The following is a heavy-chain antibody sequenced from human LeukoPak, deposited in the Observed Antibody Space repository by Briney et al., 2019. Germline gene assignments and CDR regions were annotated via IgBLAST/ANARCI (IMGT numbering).Heavy chain of an antibody. CDR1: GFTFSSYA. V-gene: IGHV3-64*01. J-gene: IGHJ6*02. CDR3: ARDGGLWFGELLVPVFSHYYYGMDV. Sequence: GRSLRLSCAASGFTFSSYAMHWVRQAPGKGLEYVSAISSNGGSTYYANSVKGRFTISRDNSKNTLYLQMGSLRAEDMAVYYCARDGGLWFGELLVPVFSHYYYGMDVWGQGTTVTVSS. D-gene: IGHD3-10*01. CDR2: ISSNGGST.